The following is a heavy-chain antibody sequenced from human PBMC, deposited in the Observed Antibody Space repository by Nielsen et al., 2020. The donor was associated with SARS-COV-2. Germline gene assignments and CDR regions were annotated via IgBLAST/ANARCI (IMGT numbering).Heavy chain of an antibody. CDR1: GGSISSSNYY. V-gene: IGHV4-39*01. Sequence: SETLSLTCTVSGGSISSSNYYWGWIRQPPGKGLEWIGSVYYSETTYYNPSLKSRVTISVDTSKNQFSLRLSSVTAADTAVYYCASYQYSTTGTFDYWGQGTLVTVSS. CDR2: VYYSETT. J-gene: IGHJ4*02. CDR3: ASYQYSTTGTFDY. D-gene: IGHD1-1*01.